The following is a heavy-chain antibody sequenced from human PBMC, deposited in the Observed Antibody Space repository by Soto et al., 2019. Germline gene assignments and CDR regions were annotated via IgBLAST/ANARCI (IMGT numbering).Heavy chain of an antibody. CDR2: ISAHNGNT. D-gene: IGHD1-20*01. CDR3: ARGRYGDY. V-gene: IGHV1-18*01. J-gene: IGHJ4*02. CDR1: GYDFTTYG. Sequence: QVHLVQSGAEVKKSGASVKVSCKGSGYDFTTYGITWVRQAPGQGLEWMAWISAHNGNTDYAQKLQGRVTXTRETSTSTAYMELRSLRSDDTAVYYCARGRYGDYWGQGALVTVSS.